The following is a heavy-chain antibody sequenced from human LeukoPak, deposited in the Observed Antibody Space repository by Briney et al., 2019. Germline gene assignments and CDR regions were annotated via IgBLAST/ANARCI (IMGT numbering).Heavy chain of an antibody. CDR1: GGSVSSGSHY. CDR3: ARGRFLDAFDI. CDR2: IYYSGST. D-gene: IGHD3-3*01. V-gene: IGHV4-61*01. J-gene: IGHJ3*02. Sequence: PSETLSLTCTVSGGSVSSGSHYWSWIRQPPGKGLEWIGYIYYSGSTNYNPSLKSRVTISVDTSKNQFSLKLSSVTAADTAVYYCARGRFLDAFDIWGQGTMVTVSS.